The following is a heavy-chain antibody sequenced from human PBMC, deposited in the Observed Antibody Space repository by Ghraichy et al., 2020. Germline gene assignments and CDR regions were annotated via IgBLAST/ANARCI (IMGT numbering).Heavy chain of an antibody. D-gene: IGHD3-22*01. V-gene: IGHV3-30*02. CDR1: GFTFSSYG. CDR2: IRYDGSNK. J-gene: IGHJ4*02. CDR3: AKDSFLYYYDSSGAYYFDY. Sequence: GESLNISCAASGFTFSSYGMHWVRQAPGKGLEWVAFIRYDGSNKYYADSVKGRFTISRDNSKNTLYLQMNSLRAEDTAVYYCAKDSFLYYYDSSGAYYFDYWGQGTLVTVSS.